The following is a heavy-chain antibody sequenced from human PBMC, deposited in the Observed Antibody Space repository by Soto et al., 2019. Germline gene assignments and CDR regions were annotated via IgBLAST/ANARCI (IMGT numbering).Heavy chain of an antibody. CDR1: GGSISSGGYY. CDR2: IYYSGST. D-gene: IGHD3-10*01. J-gene: IGHJ4*02. V-gene: IGHV4-31*03. CDR3: ARGITMVRGVILTPYFDY. Sequence: QVQLQESGPGLVKPSQTLSLTCTVSGGSISSGGYYWSWIRQHPGKGLEWIGYIYYSGSTYYNPSLKSRVTIAVDTSKNQFSLKLSSVTAADTAVYYCARGITMVRGVILTPYFDYWGQGTLVTVSS.